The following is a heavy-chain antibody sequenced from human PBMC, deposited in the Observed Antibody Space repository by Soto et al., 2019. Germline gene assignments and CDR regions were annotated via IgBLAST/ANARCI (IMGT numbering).Heavy chain of an antibody. CDR1: GFTISTYW. CDR2: MNEDGSEI. V-gene: IGHV3-7*01. CDR3: ARGYSGEDY. Sequence: EVQLVESGGGLVQPGGSLRLSCAASGFTISTYWMSWVRQAPGKGLEWVASMNEDGSEIYYVDSVKGRFTISRDNAKNSLYLQMNSLRVEDTAVYYCARGYSGEDYWRQGTLVTVSS. J-gene: IGHJ4*02. D-gene: IGHD6-25*01.